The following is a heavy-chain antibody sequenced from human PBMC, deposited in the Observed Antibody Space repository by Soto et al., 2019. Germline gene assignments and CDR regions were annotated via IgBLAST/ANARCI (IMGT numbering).Heavy chain of an antibody. J-gene: IGHJ4*02. CDR2: ISYDGSNK. Sequence: GGSLRLSCAASEFTFSSYAMHWVRQAPGRGLEWVAVISYDGSNKYYADSVKGRFTISRDNSKNTLYLQMNSLRAEDTAVYYCARGLGATHFDYWGQGTLVTVSS. V-gene: IGHV3-30-3*01. D-gene: IGHD1-26*01. CDR1: EFTFSSYA. CDR3: ARGLGATHFDY.